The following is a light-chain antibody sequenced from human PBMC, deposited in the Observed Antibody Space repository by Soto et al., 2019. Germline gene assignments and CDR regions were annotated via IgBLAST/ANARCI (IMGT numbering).Light chain of an antibody. V-gene: IGKV3-15*01. CDR1: QSVSSN. J-gene: IGKJ1*01. CDR2: GAS. CDR3: QQYNKWGT. Sequence: EIVMTQSPATLSVSPGERATLSCRASQSVSSNLAWYQQKPGQAPRLLIYGASTRATGIPARFSGSGSGTEFTLTISSLQSEDFAVYYWQQYNKWGTFGQGTKVEIK.